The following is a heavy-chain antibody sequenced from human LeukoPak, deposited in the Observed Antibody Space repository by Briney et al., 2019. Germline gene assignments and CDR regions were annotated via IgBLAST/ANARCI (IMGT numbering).Heavy chain of an antibody. Sequence: GGSLRLSCAASGFTFSSYGMSWVRQAPGKGLEWVSAISGSGGSTYYADSVKGRFTISRDNSKNTLYLQMNSLRAEDTAVYYCAKDRLLWFGELLYYYFDYWGQGTLVTVSS. D-gene: IGHD3-10*01. CDR1: GFTFSSYG. J-gene: IGHJ4*02. CDR3: AKDRLLWFGELLYYYFDY. V-gene: IGHV3-23*01. CDR2: ISGSGGST.